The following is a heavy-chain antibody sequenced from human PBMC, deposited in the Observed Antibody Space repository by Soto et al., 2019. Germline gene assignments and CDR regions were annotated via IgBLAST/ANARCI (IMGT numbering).Heavy chain of an antibody. CDR1: GFSLSTSGVG. CDR2: IYWDDVK. J-gene: IGHJ4*02. Sequence: SGPTLVNPTQTLTLTCTLSGFSLSTSGVGVGWNRQPPGKALEWLALIYWDDVKRYSPFLKSRLTITKDTSKNQVVLTLTNMDPVDTATYYCAHKGDGYRGFKYWGQGTLVTVS. CDR3: AHKGDGYRGFKY. V-gene: IGHV2-5*02. D-gene: IGHD5-12*01.